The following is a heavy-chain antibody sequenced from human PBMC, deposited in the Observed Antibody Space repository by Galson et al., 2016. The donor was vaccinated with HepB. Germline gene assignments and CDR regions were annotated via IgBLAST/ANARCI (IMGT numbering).Heavy chain of an antibody. J-gene: IGHJ4*02. V-gene: IGHV1-18*01. CDR3: ASGGSYTNY. CDR1: GYIFTTYG. D-gene: IGHD1-26*01. CDR2: ISAYNANT. Sequence: SVKVSCKASGYIFTTYGISWVRQAPGQGLEWMGWISAYNANTHYVQNLQGRVTMTTDKSTSTAYMELRSLRSDDTAVYYCASGGSYTNYWGQGTLVIVSS.